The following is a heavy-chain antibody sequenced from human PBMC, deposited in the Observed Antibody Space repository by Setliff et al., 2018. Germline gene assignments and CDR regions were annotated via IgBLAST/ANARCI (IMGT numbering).Heavy chain of an antibody. CDR2: VYSDGNT. CDR3: ARAREGGFLEWAPFDF. Sequence: ETLSLTCSVSVDLILDHWWTWIRQPAGKGLEWIGQVYSDGNTKYNPSLSNRVTISVDRSSNQFSLELSSVNAADTAVYYCARAREGGFLEWAPFDFWGRGMQVTVSS. J-gene: IGHJ4*01. D-gene: IGHD3-3*01. V-gene: IGHV4-4*07. CDR1: VDLILDHW.